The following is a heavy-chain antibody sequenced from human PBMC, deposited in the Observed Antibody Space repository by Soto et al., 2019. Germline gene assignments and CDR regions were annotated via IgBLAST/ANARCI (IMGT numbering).Heavy chain of an antibody. CDR2: ISGSGGST. J-gene: IGHJ4*02. D-gene: IGHD6-13*01. Sequence: EVQLLESGGGLVQPGGSLRLSCAASGFTFSSYAMSWVRQAPGKGLEWVPAISGSGGSTYYADSVKGRFTISRDNSKNTLYLQMNSLRAEDTAVYYCAKDIAAAGSRNYWGQGTLVTVSS. V-gene: IGHV3-23*01. CDR1: GFTFSSYA. CDR3: AKDIAAAGSRNY.